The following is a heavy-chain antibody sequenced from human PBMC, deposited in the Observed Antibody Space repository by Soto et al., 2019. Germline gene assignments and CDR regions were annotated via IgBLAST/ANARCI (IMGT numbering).Heavy chain of an antibody. CDR1: GGSISSYY. J-gene: IGHJ6*02. CDR3: ARVSKAQGYYYYGMDV. Sequence: QVQLQESGPGLVKPSETLSLTCTVSGGSISSYYWSWIRQPPGKGLEWIGYIYYSGSTNYNPSLKSRVTRSVDTSKNQFSLKLSSVTAADTAVYYCARVSKAQGYYYYGMDVWGQGTTVTVSS. V-gene: IGHV4-59*01. D-gene: IGHD2-2*01. CDR2: IYYSGST.